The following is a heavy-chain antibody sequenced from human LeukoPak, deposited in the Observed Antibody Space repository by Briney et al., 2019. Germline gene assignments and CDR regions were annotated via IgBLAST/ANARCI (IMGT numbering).Heavy chain of an antibody. Sequence: ASVKVSCKASGYTFTGYYMHWVRQAPGQGLEWMGWINPNSGATNYVQKFQGRVTMTEDTSTDTAYMELSSLRSEDTAVYYCAPLNWNWDAFDIWGQGTMVTVSS. CDR3: APLNWNWDAFDI. J-gene: IGHJ3*02. D-gene: IGHD1-7*01. V-gene: IGHV1-2*02. CDR1: GYTFTGYY. CDR2: INPNSGAT.